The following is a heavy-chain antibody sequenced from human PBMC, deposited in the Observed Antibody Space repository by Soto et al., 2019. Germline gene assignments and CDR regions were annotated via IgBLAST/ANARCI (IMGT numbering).Heavy chain of an antibody. Sequence: QVQLVQSGAEVKKPGASVKVSCKASGYTFTSYGISWVRQAPGQGLEWMGWISAYNGNTNYAQKLQGRVTMTTDTSTSTAYMELRSLRSDDTAVYYCARAHEGNYYYYYGMDVWGQGTTVTVSS. CDR3: ARAHEGNYYYYYGMDV. CDR1: GYTFTSYG. CDR2: ISAYNGNT. J-gene: IGHJ6*02. V-gene: IGHV1-18*01.